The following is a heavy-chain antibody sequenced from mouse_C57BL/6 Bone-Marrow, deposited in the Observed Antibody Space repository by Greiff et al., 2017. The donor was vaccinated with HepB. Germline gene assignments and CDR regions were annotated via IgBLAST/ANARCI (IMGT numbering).Heavy chain of an antibody. D-gene: IGHD1-1*01. CDR3: ARKGFYYYGSSYYFDY. CDR2: IDPSDSYT. Sequence: QVQLQQPGAELVRPGTSVKLSCKASGYTFTSYWMHWVKQRPGQGLEWIGVIDPSDSYTNYNQKFKGKATLTVDTSSSTAYMQLSSLTSEDSAVYYCARKGFYYYGSSYYFDYWGQGTTLTVSS. CDR1: GYTFTSYW. V-gene: IGHV1-59*01. J-gene: IGHJ2*01.